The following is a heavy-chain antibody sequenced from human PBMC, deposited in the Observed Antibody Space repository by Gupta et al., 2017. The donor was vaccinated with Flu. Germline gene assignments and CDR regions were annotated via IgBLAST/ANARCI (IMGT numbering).Heavy chain of an antibody. CDR1: GFTFSSYG. J-gene: IGHJ6*02. D-gene: IGHD6-19*01. CDR2: ISYDGSNK. V-gene: IGHV3-30*18. CDR3: AKGKIAVAGAAPGGYYYGMDV. Sequence: QVQLVESGGGVVQPGRSLRLSCAASGFTFSSYGMHWVRPAPGKGPEWVAVISYDGSNKYYADSVKGRFTISRDNSKNTLYLQMNSLRAEDTAVYYCAKGKIAVAGAAPGGYYYGMDVWGQGTTVTVSS.